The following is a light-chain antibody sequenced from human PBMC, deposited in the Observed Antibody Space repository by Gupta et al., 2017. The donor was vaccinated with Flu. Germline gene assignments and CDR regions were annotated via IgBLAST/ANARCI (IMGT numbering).Light chain of an antibody. CDR2: STT. CDR1: SSNIGARYG. J-gene: IGLJ3*02. Sequence: QSVLTQPPSVSGAPGRRVTISCTGSSSNIGARYGVHWYQQLPGAVPKLLIYSTTNRPSGVPDRFSASKSGTSASLAIAGLQAEDEADYYCQSYDNSLSGWVFGGGTKLTVL. V-gene: IGLV1-40*01. CDR3: QSYDNSLSGWV.